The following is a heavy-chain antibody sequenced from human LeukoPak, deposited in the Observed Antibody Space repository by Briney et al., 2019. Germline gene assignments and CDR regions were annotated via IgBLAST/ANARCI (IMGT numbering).Heavy chain of an antibody. J-gene: IGHJ4*02. CDR2: INPNSGGT. V-gene: IGHV1-2*04. CDR3: ARDGKNTFGGVIVTPDFDY. Sequence: SVKVSCKSSGYTFTGYYMHWVRPAPGQGLEWMGWINPNSGGTNYAQKLQGWVTMTRDTSISTAYMELSRLRSDDTAVYYCARDGKNTFGGVIVTPDFDYWGQRTLVTVSS. D-gene: IGHD3-16*02. CDR1: GYTFTGYY.